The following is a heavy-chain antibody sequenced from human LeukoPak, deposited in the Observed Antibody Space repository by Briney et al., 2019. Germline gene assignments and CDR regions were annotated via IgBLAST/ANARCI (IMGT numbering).Heavy chain of an antibody. J-gene: IGHJ4*02. CDR1: GGSISSGGYY. D-gene: IGHD3-16*01. V-gene: IGHV4-61*08. CDR3: ARLFVGGMDY. Sequence: SETLSLTCAVSGGSISSGGYYWSWIRQPPGKGLEWIGYIYYSGSTNYNPSLKSRVTISVDTSKNQFSLKLSSVTAADTAVYYCARLFVGGMDYWGQGTLVTVSS. CDR2: IYYSGST.